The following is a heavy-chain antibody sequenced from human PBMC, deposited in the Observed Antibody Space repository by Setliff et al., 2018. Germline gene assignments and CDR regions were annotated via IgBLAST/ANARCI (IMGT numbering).Heavy chain of an antibody. CDR2: IIPILGIA. V-gene: IGHV1-69*10. J-gene: IGHJ6*02. CDR1: GGTFSSYA. D-gene: IGHD2-15*01. Sequence: SVKVSCKASGGTFSSYAISWVRQAPGQGLEWMGGIIPILGIANYAQKFQGRVTITADKSTSTAYMEPSSLRSEDTAVYYCARAAPLGYCSGGSCFRPPYYYYFGMDVWGQGTTVTVSS. CDR3: ARAAPLGYCSGGSCFRPPYYYYFGMDV.